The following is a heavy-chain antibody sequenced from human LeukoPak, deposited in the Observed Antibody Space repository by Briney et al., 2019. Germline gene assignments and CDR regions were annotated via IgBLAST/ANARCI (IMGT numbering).Heavy chain of an antibody. CDR2: IIPILGIA. D-gene: IGHD2-15*01. J-gene: IGHJ4*02. Sequence: SVKVSCKASGGTFSSYAISWVRQAPGQGLEWMGRIIPILGIANYAQKFQGRVTITADKSTSTAYMELSSLRSEDTAVYYCARAHLRYCSGGSCDYFDYWGQGTLVTVSS. CDR3: ARAHLRYCSGGSCDYFDY. V-gene: IGHV1-69*04. CDR1: GGTFSSYA.